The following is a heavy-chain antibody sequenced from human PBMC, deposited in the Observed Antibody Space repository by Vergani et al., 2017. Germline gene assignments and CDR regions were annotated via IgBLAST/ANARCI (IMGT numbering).Heavy chain of an antibody. D-gene: IGHD6-13*01. Sequence: EVQLLESGGGLVQPGGSLRLSCAASGFTFSSYAMSWVRQAPGKGLEWVSAISGSGGSTYYADSVKGRFTISRDNSKNTLYLQMNSLRAEDTAVYYCARDSPFRWRSSWYFDYWGQGTLVTVSS. V-gene: IGHV3-23*01. CDR2: ISGSGGST. CDR1: GFTFSSYA. J-gene: IGHJ4*02. CDR3: ARDSPFRWRSSWYFDY.